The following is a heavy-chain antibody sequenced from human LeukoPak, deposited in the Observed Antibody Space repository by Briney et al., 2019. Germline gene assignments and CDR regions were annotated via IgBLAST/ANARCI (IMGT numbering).Heavy chain of an antibody. Sequence: GGSLRLSCAASGFTFSSYSMNWARQAPGKGLEWVSSISSSSYIYYADSVKGRFTISRDNAKNSLYLQMNSLRAEDTAVYYCARDPPSGSTLQRTTDYWGQGTLVTVSS. J-gene: IGHJ4*02. CDR3: ARDPPSGSTLQRTTDY. D-gene: IGHD6-13*01. CDR2: ISSSSYI. CDR1: GFTFSSYS. V-gene: IGHV3-21*01.